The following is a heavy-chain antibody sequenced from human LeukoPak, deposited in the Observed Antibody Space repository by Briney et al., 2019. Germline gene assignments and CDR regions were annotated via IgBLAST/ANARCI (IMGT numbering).Heavy chain of an antibody. Sequence: GGSLRLSCAASGFTFDGYAMHWVRQAPGKGLEWVSGITWNSGNIGYADSVKGRFTISRDNAKNSLYLQMNSLRAEDTALYYCAKDHYASGNSYADYWGQGTLVTVSS. CDR2: ITWNSGNI. V-gene: IGHV3-9*01. D-gene: IGHD3-10*01. J-gene: IGHJ4*02. CDR3: AKDHYASGNSYADY. CDR1: GFTFDGYA.